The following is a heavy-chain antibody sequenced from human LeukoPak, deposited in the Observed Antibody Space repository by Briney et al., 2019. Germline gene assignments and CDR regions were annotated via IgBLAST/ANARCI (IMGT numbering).Heavy chain of an antibody. CDR1: GFTFSSYA. CDR2: ISGSGGST. J-gene: IGHJ4*02. V-gene: IGHV3-23*01. CDR3: VKGRAVAGTVASLPFDY. Sequence: HPGGSLRLSCAASGFTFSSYAMSWVRQAPGKGLEWVSAISGSGGSTYYADSVKGRFTISRDNSKNTLYLQMNSLRAEDTAVYYCVKGRAVAGTVASLPFDYWGQGTLVTVSS. D-gene: IGHD6-19*01.